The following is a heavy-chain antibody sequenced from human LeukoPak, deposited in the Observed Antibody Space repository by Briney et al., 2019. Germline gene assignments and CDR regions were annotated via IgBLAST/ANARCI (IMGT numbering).Heavy chain of an antibody. J-gene: IGHJ4*02. CDR3: ARGSVGPVC. V-gene: IGHV3-74*01. Sequence: GGSLRLSCAASGFTFSNYWMHWGRHATGKGLEWGSRINTDGTSTIYADSVRGRFTISRDNAKNTVYVQMNSLRAEDTAVYYCARGSVGPVCWGQGTLVTVSS. D-gene: IGHD1-26*01. CDR2: INTDGTST. CDR1: GFTFSNYW.